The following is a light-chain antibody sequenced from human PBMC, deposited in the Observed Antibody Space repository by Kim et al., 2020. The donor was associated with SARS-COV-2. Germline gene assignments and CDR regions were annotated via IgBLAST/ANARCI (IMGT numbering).Light chain of an antibody. J-gene: IGKJ1*01. Sequence: LAEGDSATCTCSASHGVSISYLPWYREQARRAPIYVVYGTSTSATGSPDRFGGSASGTDFTLAISSLESDDYAGYYCKKCGTAPTFGQGTKVDIK. CDR1: HGVSISY. CDR3: KKCGTAPT. CDR2: GTS. V-gene: IGKV3-20*01.